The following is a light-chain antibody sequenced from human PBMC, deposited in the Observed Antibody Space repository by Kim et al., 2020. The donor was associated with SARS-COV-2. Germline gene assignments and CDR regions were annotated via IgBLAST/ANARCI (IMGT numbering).Light chain of an antibody. CDR2: YDR. J-gene: IGLJ2*01. V-gene: IGLV3-21*04. CDR3: QVWDSSRDHVV. CDR1: NIGTYS. Sequence: SYELTQPPSVSVAPGETARLTCGGSNIGTYSVHWYQQMPGQAPVLVISYDRDRPSGISARYSGSNSGNTATLTISGVEAGDEGDYYCQVWDSSRDHVVFG.